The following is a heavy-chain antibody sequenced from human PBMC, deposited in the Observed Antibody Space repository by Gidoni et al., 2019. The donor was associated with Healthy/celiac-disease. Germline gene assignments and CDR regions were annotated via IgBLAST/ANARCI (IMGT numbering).Heavy chain of an antibody. Sequence: EVQLLASGGGLVQPGGSLRLPCPASGFPFSSMSMSWVRQAPGKGLEWVSAISGSGGSTYYADSVKGRFTISRDNPKNTLYLQMNSLRAEDTAVYYCAKDPPYYDFWSGYLFDYWGQGTLVTVSS. CDR1: GFPFSSMS. J-gene: IGHJ4*02. CDR2: ISGSGGST. V-gene: IGHV3-23*01. CDR3: AKDPPYYDFWSGYLFDY. D-gene: IGHD3-3*01.